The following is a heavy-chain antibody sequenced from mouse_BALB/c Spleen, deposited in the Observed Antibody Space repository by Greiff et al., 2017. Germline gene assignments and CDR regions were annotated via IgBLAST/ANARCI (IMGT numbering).Heavy chain of an antibody. CDR2: IYPGDGDT. V-gene: IGHV1-87*01. CDR3: ASGAMDY. CDR1: GYTFTSYW. Sequence: QVHLKQSGAELARPGASVKLSCKASGYTFTSYWMQWVKQRPGQGLEWIGAIYPGDGDTRYTQKFKGKATLTADKSSSTAYMQLSSLASEDSAVYYCASGAMDYWGQGTSVTVSS. J-gene: IGHJ4*01.